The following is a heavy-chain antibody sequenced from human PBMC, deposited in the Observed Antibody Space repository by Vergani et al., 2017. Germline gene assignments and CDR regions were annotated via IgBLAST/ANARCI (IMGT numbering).Heavy chain of an antibody. D-gene: IGHD3-16*01. V-gene: IGHV3-33*01. CDR1: GFTFSSYG. CDR3: AREEGLLLGYYYGMDV. J-gene: IGHJ6*02. Sequence: QVQLVESGGGVVQPGRSLRLSCAASGFTFSSYGMHWVRQAPGKGLEWVAVIWYDGSNKYYADSVKGRFTISRDNSKNTLYLQMNSLRAEDTAVYYCAREEGLLLGYYYGMDVWGQGP. CDR2: IWYDGSNK.